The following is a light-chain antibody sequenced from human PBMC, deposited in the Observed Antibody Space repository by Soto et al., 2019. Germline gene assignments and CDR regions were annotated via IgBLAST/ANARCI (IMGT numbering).Light chain of an antibody. CDR1: ESVGRDY. CDR2: GAS. V-gene: IGKV3-20*01. J-gene: IGKJ5*01. CDR3: RQYAVSPLT. Sequence: IVLTQSPGNLSLSPGEKATLSCRASESVGRDYLALYQQTPGQAPRLLTHGASDRATGLPDRFIGSGSGRDFSVSQRPLAPEGSTVYYCRQYAVSPLTFGGGTRLEIK.